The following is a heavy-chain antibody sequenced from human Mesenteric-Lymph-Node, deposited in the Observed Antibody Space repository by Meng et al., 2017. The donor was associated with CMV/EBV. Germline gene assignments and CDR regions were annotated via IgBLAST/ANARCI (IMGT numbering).Heavy chain of an antibody. CDR1: GFSFRDYY. Sequence: GESLKISCAVSGFSFRDYYMNWIRQAPGKGLEWISYISNSADGDTYYADSVKGRFTISRDNAKNSLYLQMNSLRAEDTAVYYCARPPYDFWSGYYNDYYYGMDVWGQGTTVTVSS. CDR3: ARPPYDFWSGYYNDYYYGMDV. V-gene: IGHV3-11*06. D-gene: IGHD3-3*01. CDR2: ISNSADGDT. J-gene: IGHJ6*02.